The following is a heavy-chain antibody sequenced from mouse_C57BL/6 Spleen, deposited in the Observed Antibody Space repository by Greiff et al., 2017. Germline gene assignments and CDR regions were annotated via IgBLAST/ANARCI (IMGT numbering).Heavy chain of an antibody. J-gene: IGHJ2*01. CDR2: IDPEDGDT. D-gene: IGHD1-1*01. CDR3: TTRGYGSRYFDY. CDR1: GFNIKDYY. V-gene: IGHV14-1*01. Sequence: EVQLQQSGAELVRPGASVKLSCTASGFNIKDYYMHWVKQRPEQGLEWIGRIDPEDGDTEYAPKFQGKATMTADTSSNTAYLQLSSLTSEDTAVYYCTTRGYGSRYFDYWGQGTTLTVSS.